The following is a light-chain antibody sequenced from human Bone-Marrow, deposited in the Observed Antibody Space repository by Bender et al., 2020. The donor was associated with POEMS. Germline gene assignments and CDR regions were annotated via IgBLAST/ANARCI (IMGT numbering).Light chain of an antibody. V-gene: IGLV1-36*01. CDR1: SSNIGNNA. CDR3: AAWEDSLNGWV. Sequence: QSVLTQPPSVSEAPGQRVTISCSGSSSNIGNNAVNWYQQLPGKAPKLLIYYDDLLASGVSDRFSGSKSGTSASLAISGLQSEDEAQYYCAAWEDSLNGWVFGGGTKLTVL. CDR2: YDD. J-gene: IGLJ3*02.